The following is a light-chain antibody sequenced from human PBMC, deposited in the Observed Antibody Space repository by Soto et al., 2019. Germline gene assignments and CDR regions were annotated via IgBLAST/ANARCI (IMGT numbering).Light chain of an antibody. CDR2: AAS. CDR1: PTSSNY. Sequence: DRQMTQSQSSQSASEGDRVTITCRASPTSSNYLNWYQQKPGKAPKPLIYAASNLQSGVPSRFSGSGSGTDFTLTISSLQPEDFATYYCQQSYRTPITGGQGTRREIK. V-gene: IGKV1-39*01. CDR3: QQSYRTPIT. J-gene: IGKJ5*01.